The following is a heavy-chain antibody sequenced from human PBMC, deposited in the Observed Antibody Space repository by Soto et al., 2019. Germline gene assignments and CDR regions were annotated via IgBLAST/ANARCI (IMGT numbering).Heavy chain of an antibody. Sequence: GGSLRLSCADSGFTFTDYGMHWVRQAPGKGLEWVAVISYDGSNKNYADSVKGRFTISRDNSKNTLYLQMNSLRAEDTAVYYCAVDTYYRDGSGYYVFDYWGQGTLVTVSS. CDR2: ISYDGSNK. CDR1: GFTFTDYG. D-gene: IGHD3-22*01. V-gene: IGHV3-30*03. J-gene: IGHJ4*02. CDR3: AVDTYYRDGSGYYVFDY.